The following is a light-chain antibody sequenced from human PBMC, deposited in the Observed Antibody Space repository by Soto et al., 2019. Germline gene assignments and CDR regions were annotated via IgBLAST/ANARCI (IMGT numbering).Light chain of an antibody. CDR1: QTITTN. CDR2: GAS. J-gene: IGKJ5*01. CDR3: QHYNNSPIP. Sequence: EIVMTQSPATVSVAPGGTATLSFRASQTITTNLAWYQKKPGQAPRLLIYGASTRATGIPDRFSGSGSGKEFTLHIRSLQSQDFAFYSSQHYNNSPIPVGPAPRLEI. V-gene: IGKV3-15*01.